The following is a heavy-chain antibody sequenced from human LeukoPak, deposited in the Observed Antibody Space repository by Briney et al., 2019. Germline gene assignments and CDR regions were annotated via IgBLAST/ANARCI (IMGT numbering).Heavy chain of an antibody. D-gene: IGHD4-11*01. V-gene: IGHV3-30-3*01. CDR1: GFTFSSYA. CDR2: ISYDGSNK. J-gene: IGHJ5*02. Sequence: GGSLRLSCAASGFTFSSYAMHWVRQAPGKGLEWVAVISYDGSNKYYADSVKGRFTISRDNSKNTLYLQMNSLRAEDTAVYYCARQGYSNYEFLKGNWFDPWGQGTLVTVSS. CDR3: ARQGYSNYEFLKGNWFDP.